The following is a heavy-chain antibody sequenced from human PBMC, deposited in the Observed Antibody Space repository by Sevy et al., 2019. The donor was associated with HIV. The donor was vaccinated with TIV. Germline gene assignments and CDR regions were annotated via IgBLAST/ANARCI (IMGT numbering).Heavy chain of an antibody. J-gene: IGHJ4*02. CDR3: AKDRYSSSSEPLAVFDY. V-gene: IGHV3-23*01. CDR1: GFTFSSYA. Sequence: GGSLRLSCAASGFTFSSYAMSWVRQAPGKGLEWVSAISGSGGSTYYADSVKGRFTISRDNSKNTLYLQMNSLRAEETAVYYCAKDRYSSSSEPLAVFDYWGQGTLVTVSS. CDR2: ISGSGGST. D-gene: IGHD6-6*01.